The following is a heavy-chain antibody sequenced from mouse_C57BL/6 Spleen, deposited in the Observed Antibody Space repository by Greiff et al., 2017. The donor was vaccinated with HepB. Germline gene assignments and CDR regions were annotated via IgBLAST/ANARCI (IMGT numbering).Heavy chain of an antibody. CDR1: GYTFTEYT. J-gene: IGHJ4*01. CDR3: ARHEGRFTTVVDYAMDY. Sequence: VQLQQSGAELVKPGASVKLSCKASGYTFTEYTIHWVKQRSGQGLEWIGWIYPGSGSIKYNEKFKDKATLTADKSSSTVYMELSRLTSEDSAVYFCARHEGRFTTVVDYAMDYWGQGTSVTVSS. D-gene: IGHD1-1*01. CDR2: IYPGSGSI. V-gene: IGHV1-62-2*01.